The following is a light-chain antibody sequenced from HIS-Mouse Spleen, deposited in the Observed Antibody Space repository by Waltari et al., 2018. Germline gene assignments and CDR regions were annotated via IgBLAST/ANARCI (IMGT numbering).Light chain of an antibody. J-gene: IGLJ2*01. CDR2: RNN. Sequence: QSVLTQPPSASGTPGQRVTISCSGSSSNIGSNYVYWYQQPPGTAPKLLIYRNNQRPSGVPDRLSGSKSGTSASLAISGLRSEDEADYYCAAWDDSLSGHVVFGGGTKLTVL. CDR3: AAWDDSLSGHVV. V-gene: IGLV1-47*01. CDR1: SSNIGSNY.